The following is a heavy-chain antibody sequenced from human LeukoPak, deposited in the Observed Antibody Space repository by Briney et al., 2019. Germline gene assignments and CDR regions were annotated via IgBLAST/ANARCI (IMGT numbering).Heavy chain of an antibody. Sequence: GASVNVSCKASGYTFTDYYMNWVRQAPGQGLEWMGWINPNSGGTNYAQKFQGRVTMTRDTSITTAYMELNSLRSDDTAMYYCTRALGSDYWGQGTLVTVSS. J-gene: IGHJ4*02. CDR3: TRALGSDY. V-gene: IGHV1-2*02. CDR2: INPNSGGT. CDR1: GYTFTDYY. D-gene: IGHD1-26*01.